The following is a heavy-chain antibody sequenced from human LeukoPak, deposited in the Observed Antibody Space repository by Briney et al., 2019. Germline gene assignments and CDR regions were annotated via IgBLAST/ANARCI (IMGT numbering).Heavy chain of an antibody. D-gene: IGHD3-22*01. CDR2: INPNSGGT. CDR1: GDTFTGYY. CDR3: AAEDYYDSSGFDY. V-gene: IGHV1-2*02. J-gene: IGHJ4*02. Sequence: ASVKISCKASGDTFTGYYMHWVRQAPAHGLVWMGWINPNSGGTNYAQKFQGRDTMTRDTSISTAYMELSRLRSDDTAAYYCAAEDYYDSSGFDYWGQGTLVTVSS.